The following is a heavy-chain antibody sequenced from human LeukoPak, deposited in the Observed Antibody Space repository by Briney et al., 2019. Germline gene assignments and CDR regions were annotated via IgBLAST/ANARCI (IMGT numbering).Heavy chain of an antibody. CDR1: GGSFSGYY. CDR3: ARQVATIVYPLKWFDP. CDR2: INHSGST. D-gene: IGHD5-12*01. J-gene: IGHJ5*02. Sequence: KTSETLSLTCAVYGGSFSGYYWSWIRQPPGKGLEWIGEINHSGSTNYNPSLKSRVTISVDTSKNQFSLKLSSVTAADTAVYYCARQVATIVYPLKWFDPWGQGTLVTVSS. V-gene: IGHV4-34*01.